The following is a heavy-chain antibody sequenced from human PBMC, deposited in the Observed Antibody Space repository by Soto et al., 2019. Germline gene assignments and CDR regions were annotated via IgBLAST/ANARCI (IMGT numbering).Heavy chain of an antibody. D-gene: IGHD6-19*01. J-gene: IGHJ4*02. CDR1: GGSISSYY. Sequence: SETLSLTCTVSGGSISSYYWSWIRQPPGEGLEWIGYIYYSGSTNYNPSLKSRVTISVDTSKNQFSLKLSSVTAADTAVYYCASTAHSSGWYSGGFDYWGQGTLVTVSS. CDR2: IYYSGST. CDR3: ASTAHSSGWYSGGFDY. V-gene: IGHV4-59*01.